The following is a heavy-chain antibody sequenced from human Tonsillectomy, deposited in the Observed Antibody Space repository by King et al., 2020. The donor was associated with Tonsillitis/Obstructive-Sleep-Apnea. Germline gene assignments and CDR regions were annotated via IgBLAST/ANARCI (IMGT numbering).Heavy chain of an antibody. CDR3: ARANWNYLGWFDP. D-gene: IGHD1-7*01. Sequence: VQLVESGGGLIQPGGSLRLSCAVSGFTVSSKHMSWVRQAPGKGLEWVSLIHSGGTTYYADSVKDRFTISRDNSKNTLYLQMNSLRAEDTAVYYWARANWNYLGWFDPWGQGTLVTVSS. CDR2: IHSGGTT. V-gene: IGHV3-53*01. J-gene: IGHJ5*02. CDR1: GFTVSSKH.